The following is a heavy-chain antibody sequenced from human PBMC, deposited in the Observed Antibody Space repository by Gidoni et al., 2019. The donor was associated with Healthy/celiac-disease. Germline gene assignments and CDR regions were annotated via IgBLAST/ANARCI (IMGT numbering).Heavy chain of an antibody. V-gene: IGHV3-30-3*01. CDR1: ACTFSSYA. D-gene: IGHD3-10*01. CDR2: IAYDGSNK. Sequence: QVQLVESGGGEVQPGRSLRLSCAASACTFSSYAMHWVRQAPGKGREWVAVIAYDGSNKYYADSVKGRFTISRDNSKNTLYLQMNSLRAEDTAVYYCARDVYGSGRGLFDYWGQGTLVTVSS. J-gene: IGHJ4*02. CDR3: ARDVYGSGRGLFDY.